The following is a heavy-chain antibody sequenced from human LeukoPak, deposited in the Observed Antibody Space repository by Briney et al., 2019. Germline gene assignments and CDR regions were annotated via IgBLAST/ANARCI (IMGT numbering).Heavy chain of an antibody. V-gene: IGHV1-18*01. J-gene: IGHJ6*02. CDR3: ARITINYDILTGYYNVIYGMVV. Sequence: SVTVSCKASGYTFTSYGISWVRQAPGQGLEWMGWISAYNGNTNYAQKLQGRVTMTTDTSTSTAYMELRSLRSDDTAVYYCARITINYDILTGYYNVIYGMVVWGQGTTVTVPS. D-gene: IGHD3-9*01. CDR1: GYTFTSYG. CDR2: ISAYNGNT.